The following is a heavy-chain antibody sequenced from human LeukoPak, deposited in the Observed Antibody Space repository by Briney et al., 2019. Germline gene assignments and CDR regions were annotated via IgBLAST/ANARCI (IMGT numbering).Heavy chain of an antibody. Sequence: GGSLRLSCAASGFTFSDYSMNWVRQAPGKGLEWVSYISSSSSIIYYADAVKGRFTISRDNAKKSLYLQMNSLRAEDTAVYYCAREPFWSGYYSNLHFDYWGQGTLVTVSS. CDR2: ISSSSSII. D-gene: IGHD3-3*01. CDR3: AREPFWSGYYSNLHFDY. V-gene: IGHV3-48*04. CDR1: GFTFSDYS. J-gene: IGHJ4*02.